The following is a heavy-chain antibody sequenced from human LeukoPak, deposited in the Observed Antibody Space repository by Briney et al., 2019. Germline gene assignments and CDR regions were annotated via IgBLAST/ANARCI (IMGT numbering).Heavy chain of an antibody. Sequence: PSETLSLTCTVSGGSISSGSYYWSWIRQPAGKGLEWIGRIYTSGSTNYNPSLKSRVTISVDTSKNQFSLKLSSVTAADTAVYYCARVAHYYYKDVWGKGTTVTVSS. J-gene: IGHJ6*03. V-gene: IGHV4-61*02. CDR2: IYTSGST. CDR1: GGSISSGSYY. CDR3: ARVAHYYYKDV.